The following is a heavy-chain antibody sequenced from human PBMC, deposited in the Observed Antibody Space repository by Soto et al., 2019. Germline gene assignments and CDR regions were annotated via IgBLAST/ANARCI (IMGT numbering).Heavy chain of an antibody. CDR3: ARDAHCSGGSCYSHYYYGMDV. CDR1: GYTFTSYG. Sequence: QVQLVQSGAEVKKPGASVKVSCKASGYTFTSYGISWVRQAPGQGLEWMGWISAYNGNTNYAQKLQDRVTMTTDTSTSTAYMELRSLRSDDTAVYYCARDAHCSGGSCYSHYYYGMDVWGQGTTVTVSS. CDR2: ISAYNGNT. V-gene: IGHV1-18*04. D-gene: IGHD2-15*01. J-gene: IGHJ6*02.